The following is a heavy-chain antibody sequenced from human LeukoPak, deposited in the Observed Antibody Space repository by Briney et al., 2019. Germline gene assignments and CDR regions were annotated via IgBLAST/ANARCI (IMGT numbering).Heavy chain of an antibody. D-gene: IGHD4/OR15-4a*01. CDR1: RFTFSSYE. J-gene: IGHJ2*01. V-gene: IGHV3-48*03. CDR3: AMGARRSYWYFDL. Sequence: GGSLRLSCAAARFTFSSYEMNLVRQAPGKGLEWVSYISSNGVSTFYADSLKGRFTISRDNAKNLLYLQMNSLRVDATATYYCAMGARRSYWYFDLWGRGTLVTGSS. CDR2: ISSNGVST.